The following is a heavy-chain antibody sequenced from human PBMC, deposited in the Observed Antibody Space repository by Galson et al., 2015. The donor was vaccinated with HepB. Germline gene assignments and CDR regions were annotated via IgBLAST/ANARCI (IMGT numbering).Heavy chain of an antibody. D-gene: IGHD6-19*01. CDR3: AKSRYSSGWDHLDY. J-gene: IGHJ4*02. Sequence: SLRLSCAASGFTFSNYAISWVRQAPGEGLEWVSTMSGSGGSTYFADSVKGRFTVSRDNSKNTLYLQMSSLRAEDTATYYCAKSRYSSGWDHLDYWGQGTLVTVSS. CDR2: MSGSGGST. V-gene: IGHV3-23*01. CDR1: GFTFSNYA.